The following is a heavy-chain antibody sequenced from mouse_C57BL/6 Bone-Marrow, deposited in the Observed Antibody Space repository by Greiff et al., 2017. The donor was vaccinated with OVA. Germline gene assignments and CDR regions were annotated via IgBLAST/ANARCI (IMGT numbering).Heavy chain of an antibody. V-gene: IGHV1-69*01. CDR3: AIRYYGSPYYYAMDY. J-gene: IGHJ4*01. CDR2: IDPSDSYT. Sequence: QVQLQQPGAELVMPGASVKLSCKASGYTFTSYWMHWVKQRPGQGLEWIGEIDPSDSYTNYNQKFKGKSTLTVDKSSSPAYMQLSSLTSEDSAVYYCAIRYYGSPYYYAMDYWGQGTSVTVSS. CDR1: GYTFTSYW. D-gene: IGHD1-1*01.